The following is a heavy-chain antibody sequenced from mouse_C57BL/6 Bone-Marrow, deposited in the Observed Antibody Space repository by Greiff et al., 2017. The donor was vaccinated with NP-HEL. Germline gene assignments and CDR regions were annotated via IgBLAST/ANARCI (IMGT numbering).Heavy chain of an antibody. CDR3: TRGRYDPYAMDY. Sequence: EVKLMESGEGLVKPGGSLKLSCAASGFTFSSYAMSWVRQTPEKRLEWVAYISSGGDYIYYADTVKGRFTISRVNARNTLYLQMSSLKSEDTAMYYCTRGRYDPYAMDYWGQGTSVTVSS. V-gene: IGHV5-9-1*02. CDR2: ISSGGDYI. J-gene: IGHJ4*01. D-gene: IGHD2-12*01. CDR1: GFTFSSYA.